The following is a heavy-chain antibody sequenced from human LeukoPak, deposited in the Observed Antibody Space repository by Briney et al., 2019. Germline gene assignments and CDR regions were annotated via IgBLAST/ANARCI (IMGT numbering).Heavy chain of an antibody. Sequence: PSETLSLTCTVSGCSISSGYYWGWIRQPPGKGLEWIGSIYHSGSTYYNPSLKSRVTISVDTSKNQFSLKLGSVTAADTAVYYCARARIAARPNLYYFDYWGQGTLVTVSS. CDR2: IYHSGST. CDR1: GCSISSGYY. D-gene: IGHD6-6*01. J-gene: IGHJ4*02. CDR3: ARARIAARPNLYYFDY. V-gene: IGHV4-38-2*02.